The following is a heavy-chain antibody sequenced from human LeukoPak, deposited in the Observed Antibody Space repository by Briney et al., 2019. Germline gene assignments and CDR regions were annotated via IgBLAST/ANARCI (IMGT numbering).Heavy chain of an antibody. J-gene: IGHJ4*02. CDR2: IYHSGST. V-gene: IGHV4-30-2*01. CDR3: ARERAGDVYYFDY. Sequence: PSQTLSLTCAVSGGSISSGGYSWSWIRQPPGKGLEWIGYIYHSGSTYYNPSRKSRVTISVDRSKNQFSLKLSSVTAADTAVYYCARERAGDVYYFDYWGQGTLVTVSS. CDR1: GGSISSGGYS. D-gene: IGHD7-27*01.